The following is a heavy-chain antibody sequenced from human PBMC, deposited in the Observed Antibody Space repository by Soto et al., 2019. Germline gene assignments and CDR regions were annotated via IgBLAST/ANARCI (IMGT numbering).Heavy chain of an antibody. CDR3: AITGGYRSFYP. J-gene: IGHJ5*02. V-gene: IGHV1-8*01. CDR2: MNPNSGNT. CDR1: GYTLTEFF. Sequence: ASVKVSCKGSGYTLTEFFMHWVRQATGQGLEWMGWMNPNSGNTGYAQEFQGRVTMTRNTSISTAYMELSSLRSEDTAVYYCAITGGYRSFYPWGQGTLVTVSS. D-gene: IGHD6-13*01.